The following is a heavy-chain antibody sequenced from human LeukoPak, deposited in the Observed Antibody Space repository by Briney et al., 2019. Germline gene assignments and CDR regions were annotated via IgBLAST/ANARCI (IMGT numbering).Heavy chain of an antibody. V-gene: IGHV3-48*01. J-gene: IGHJ6*02. D-gene: IGHD2-8*01. CDR3: ARGYIVLMVYAPYYYGMDV. Sequence: GGSLRLSCAASGFTFSSCSMNWVRQAPGKGLEWVSYITSSSSTIYYADSVKGRFTISRDNAKNSLYLQMNSLRAEDTAVYYCARGYIVLMVYAPYYYGMDVWGQGTTVTVSS. CDR2: ITSSSSTI. CDR1: GFTFSSCS.